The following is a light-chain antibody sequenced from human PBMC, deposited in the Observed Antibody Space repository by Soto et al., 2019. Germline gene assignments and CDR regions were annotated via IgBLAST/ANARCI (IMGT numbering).Light chain of an antibody. CDR2: KAS. V-gene: IGKV1-5*03. J-gene: IGKJ1*01. Sequence: IQLTQSPSSLSASVGDRVTITCRASQSISRYLNWYQQKPGKAPKLLIYKASTLKSGVPSRFSGSGSGTEFTLTISSPQPDDFATYYCQHYNSYSEAFGQGTKVDIK. CDR3: QHYNSYSEA. CDR1: QSISRY.